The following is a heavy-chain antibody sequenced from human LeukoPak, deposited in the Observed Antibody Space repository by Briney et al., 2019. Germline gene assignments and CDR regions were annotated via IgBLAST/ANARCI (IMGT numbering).Heavy chain of an antibody. CDR1: GYTFTSYY. CDR3: AREVTRVVAAAGLFDY. J-gene: IGHJ4*02. Sequence: ASVKVSCKASGYTFTSYYMHWVRQAPGQGLEWMGIINPSGGSTSYAQTFQGRVTMTRATSTSTVYMELSRLRSEDTAVYYCAREVTRVVAAAGLFDYWGAGTLVTVSP. CDR2: INPSGGST. V-gene: IGHV1-46*03. D-gene: IGHD6-13*01.